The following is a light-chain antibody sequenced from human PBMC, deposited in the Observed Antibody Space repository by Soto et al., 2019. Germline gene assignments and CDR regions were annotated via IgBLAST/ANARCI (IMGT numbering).Light chain of an antibody. CDR2: SAS. CDR1: QSISTW. J-gene: IGKJ1*01. V-gene: IGKV1-5*03. CDR3: QQYNSYSQT. Sequence: DIQMTQSPSTLSASVGDRVTITCRASQSISTWLAWYQQKPGKAPKLLIYSASDLESGVPSRFSGSGFGTEFTLTITSLQPDDFATYYCQQYNSYSQTFGQGTKV.